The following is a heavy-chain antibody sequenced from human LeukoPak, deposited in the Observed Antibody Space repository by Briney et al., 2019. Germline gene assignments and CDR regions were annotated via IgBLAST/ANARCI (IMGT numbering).Heavy chain of an antibody. V-gene: IGHV3-30*18. D-gene: IGHD6-19*01. J-gene: IGHJ4*02. CDR2: ISYDGSNK. CDR1: GFTFSSYG. CDR3: AKDRSYSSGWPPMDPFDY. Sequence: GGSLRLSCAASGFTFSSYGMHWVRQAPRKGLEWVAVISYDGSNKYYADSVKGRFTISRDNSKNTLYLQMNSLRAEDTAVYYCAKDRSYSSGWPPMDPFDYWGQGTLVTVSS.